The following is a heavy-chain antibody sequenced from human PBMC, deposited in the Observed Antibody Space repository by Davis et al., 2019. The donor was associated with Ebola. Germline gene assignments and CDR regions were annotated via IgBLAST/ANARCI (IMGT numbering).Heavy chain of an antibody. CDR1: GFLFSSYA. V-gene: IGHV3-23*01. D-gene: IGHD4-11*01. CDR2: ISVRSIT. J-gene: IGHJ5*02. CDR3: AKVHPPTTVTTGWFDP. Sequence: GESPKIPFAASGFLFSSYAMSWVRQAPGKGLEWVSSISVRSITYHADSVKGRFTISRDNSKNTLYLQMNSLRAEDTAVYYCAKVHPPTTVTTGWFDPWGQGTLVTVSS.